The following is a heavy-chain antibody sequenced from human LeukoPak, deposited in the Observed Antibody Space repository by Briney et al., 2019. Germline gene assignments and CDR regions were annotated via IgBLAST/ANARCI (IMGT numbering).Heavy chain of an antibody. CDR3: ARAGSWYWEYYFDY. D-gene: IGHD6-13*01. CDR2: ISAYNCNT. V-gene: IGHV1-18*01. J-gene: IGHJ4*02. Sequence: GASVKVSCKASGYTFTSYGISWVRQAPGQGLEWMGWISAYNCNTNYVQKLQGRVTMTTDTSTSTAYMELRSLRSDDTAVYYCARAGSWYWEYYFDYWGQGTLVTVSS. CDR1: GYTFTSYG.